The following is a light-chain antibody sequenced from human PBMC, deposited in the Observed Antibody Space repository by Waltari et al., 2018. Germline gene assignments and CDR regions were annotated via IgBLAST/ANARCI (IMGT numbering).Light chain of an antibody. CDR3: HQYYSAPLT. V-gene: IGKV4-1*01. CDR2: WVS. Sequence: DIVITQAPESQAVSLGERATVTCTSSQRLLSSSNNKNYLAWSQQKPGQPPKLLIYWVSTRESGVPDRFSGSGSGTDFSLTISSLQAEDVAVYYCHQYYSAPLTFGGGTKVEIK. J-gene: IGKJ4*01. CDR1: QRLLSSSNNKNY.